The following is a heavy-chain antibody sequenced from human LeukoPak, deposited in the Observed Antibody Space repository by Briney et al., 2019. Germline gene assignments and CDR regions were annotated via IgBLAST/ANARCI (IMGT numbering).Heavy chain of an antibody. CDR2: MNPNSGNT. J-gene: IGHJ6*03. V-gene: IGHV1-8*01. CDR1: GYTFTIYD. CDR3: ARGRYYDFWRGYYYYYYMDV. Sequence: ASVKVSCTASGYTFTIYDINWVRQAPGQGLEWMGWMNPNSGNTGYEQKFQGRVTMTRNTPISTAYMELRSLRSEDMAVYYCARGRYYDFWRGYYYYYYMDVWGKGTTVTVSS. D-gene: IGHD3-3*01.